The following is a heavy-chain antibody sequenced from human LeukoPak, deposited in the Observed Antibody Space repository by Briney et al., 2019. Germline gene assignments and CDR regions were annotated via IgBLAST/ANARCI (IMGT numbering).Heavy chain of an antibody. D-gene: IGHD5-24*01. CDR1: GYTFTGYY. Sequence: APVKVSCKASGYTFTGYYMHWVRQAPGQGLEWMGWINPNSGGTNYAQKFQGRVTMTRDTSISTAYMELSRLRSDDTAVYYCARDPRALEMATSDAFDIWGQGTMVTVSS. CDR2: INPNSGGT. CDR3: ARDPRALEMATSDAFDI. J-gene: IGHJ3*02. V-gene: IGHV1-2*02.